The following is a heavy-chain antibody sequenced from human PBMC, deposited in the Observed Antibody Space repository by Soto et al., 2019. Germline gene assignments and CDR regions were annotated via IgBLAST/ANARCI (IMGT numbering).Heavy chain of an antibody. V-gene: IGHV1-69*01. CDR3: ARDGEDIVVVVAATDYYYGMDV. Sequence: QVQLVQSGAEVQKPGSSVKVSCKASGGTFSSYAISWVRQAPGQGLEWMGGIIPIFGTANYAQKFQGRVTITADESTSTAYMELSSLRSEDTAVYYCARDGEDIVVVVAATDYYYGMDVWGQGTTVTVSS. CDR1: GGTFSSYA. CDR2: IIPIFGTA. D-gene: IGHD2-15*01. J-gene: IGHJ6*02.